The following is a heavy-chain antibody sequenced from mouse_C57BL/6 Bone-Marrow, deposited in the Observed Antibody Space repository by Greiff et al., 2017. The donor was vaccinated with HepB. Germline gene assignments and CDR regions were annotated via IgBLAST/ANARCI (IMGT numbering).Heavy chain of an antibody. V-gene: IGHV1-7*01. CDR1: GYTFTSYW. Sequence: QVQLKQSGAELAKPGASVKLSCKASGYTFTSYWMHWVKQRPGKGLEWIGYINPSSGYTKYNQKFKDKATLTADKSSRTAYMQLSSLTYEDSAVYYCARWAYYYGSSYGAMYYWGQGTSVTVSS. CDR2: INPSSGYT. CDR3: ARWAYYYGSSYGAMYY. J-gene: IGHJ4*01. D-gene: IGHD1-1*01.